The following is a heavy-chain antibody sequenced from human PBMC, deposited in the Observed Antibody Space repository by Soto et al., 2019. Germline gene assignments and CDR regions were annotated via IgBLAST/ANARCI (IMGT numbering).Heavy chain of an antibody. CDR2: ISGSGGSK. CDR1: GFTFSSYA. D-gene: IGHD2-21*01. J-gene: IGHJ4*02. Sequence: PGGSLRLSCAASGFTFSSYAMSWVSQPPGKGLEWVSAISGSGGSKYYAFSVKGRFTISRDNTKTTLYLQMNSLRAEDTDVYYCAKDKPGLWYFDYWGQGTLVTVSS. CDR3: AKDKPGLWYFDY. V-gene: IGHV3-23*01.